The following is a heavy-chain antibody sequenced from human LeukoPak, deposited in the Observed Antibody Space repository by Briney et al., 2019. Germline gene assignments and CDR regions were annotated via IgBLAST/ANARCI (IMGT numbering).Heavy chain of an antibody. CDR2: ISSSSSYI. V-gene: IGHV3-21*01. D-gene: IGHD2-2*02. J-gene: IGHJ4*02. CDR1: GFTFSSYS. CDR3: ARGKGTSCYRCNGY. Sequence: GGSLRLSCAASGFTFSSYSKNWVRQAPGKGLECVSSISSSSSYISYADSVKGRFTISRDNAKNSLYLQMNSLRAEDTAVYYCARGKGTSCYRCNGYWGQGTLVTVSS.